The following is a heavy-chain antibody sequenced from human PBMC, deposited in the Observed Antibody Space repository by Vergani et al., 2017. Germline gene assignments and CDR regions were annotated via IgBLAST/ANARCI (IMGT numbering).Heavy chain of an antibody. CDR1: GGSFSGYY. CDR2: INHSGST. Sequence: QVQLQQWGAGLLKPSETLSLTCAVYGGSFSGYYWSWIRQPPGKGLEWIGEINHSGSTNYNPSLKSRVTISVDTSKNQFSLKLSSVTAADTAMYYCARGGSSSWSPDNNYYDGRDVWGQGP. J-gene: IGHJ6*02. V-gene: IGHV4-34*01. CDR3: ARGGSSSWSPDNNYYDGRDV. D-gene: IGHD6-13*01.